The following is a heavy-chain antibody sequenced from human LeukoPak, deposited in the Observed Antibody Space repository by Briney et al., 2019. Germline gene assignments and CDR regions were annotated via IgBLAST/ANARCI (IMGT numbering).Heavy chain of an antibody. D-gene: IGHD3-3*01. J-gene: IGHJ5*02. CDR1: GFTFSSYW. Sequence: PGGSLRLSCVASGFTFSSYWMSWVRQAPGKGLEWVANIKQDGSEKYYVDSVKGRFTISRDNAKNSLYLQMNSLRAEDTAVYYCARGWWFLESWGQGTLVTVSS. CDR2: IKQDGSEK. CDR3: ARGWWFLES. V-gene: IGHV3-7*01.